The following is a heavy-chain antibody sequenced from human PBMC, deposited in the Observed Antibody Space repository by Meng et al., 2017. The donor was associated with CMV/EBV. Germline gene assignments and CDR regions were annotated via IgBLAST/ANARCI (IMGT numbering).Heavy chain of an antibody. Sequence: GSLRLSCTVSGYSISSGYYWGWIRQPPGKGLEWIGEINHSGSTNYNPSLKSRVTISVDTSKNQFSLKLSSVTAADTAVYYCARVTMVRGGYNYYYYYGMDVWGQGTTVTVSS. J-gene: IGHJ6*02. V-gene: IGHV4-38-2*02. CDR3: ARVTMVRGGYNYYYYYGMDV. CDR1: GYSISSGYY. D-gene: IGHD3-10*01. CDR2: INHSGST.